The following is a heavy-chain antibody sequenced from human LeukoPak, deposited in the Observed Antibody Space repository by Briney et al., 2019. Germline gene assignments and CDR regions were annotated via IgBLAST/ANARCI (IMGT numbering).Heavy chain of an antibody. D-gene: IGHD3-3*01. Sequence: SGTLSLTCTVSGGSISSYYWSWIRQPPGKGLEWIGYIYTSGSTNYNPSLKSRVTISVDTSKNQFSLKLSSVTAADTAVYYCARAIETYYDFWSGYPPWFDPWGQGTLVTVSS. CDR1: GGSISSYY. CDR2: IYTSGST. J-gene: IGHJ5*02. V-gene: IGHV4-4*09. CDR3: ARAIETYYDFWSGYPPWFDP.